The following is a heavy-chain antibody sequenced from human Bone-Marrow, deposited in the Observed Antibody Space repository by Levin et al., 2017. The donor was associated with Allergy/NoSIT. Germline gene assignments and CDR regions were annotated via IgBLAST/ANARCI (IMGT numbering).Heavy chain of an antibody. V-gene: IGHV5-51*01. CDR1: GYKFSGKW. D-gene: IGHD5-24*01. Sequence: GGSLRLSCKASGYKFSGKWIGWVRQTPAKGLEWVGIIYPGDSETRYSPTFQGHVTISADKSINTAYLHWRNLESSDTAMYYCTRMADYFDSWGQGTLVTVSS. J-gene: IGHJ4*02. CDR3: TRMADYFDS. CDR2: IYPGDSET.